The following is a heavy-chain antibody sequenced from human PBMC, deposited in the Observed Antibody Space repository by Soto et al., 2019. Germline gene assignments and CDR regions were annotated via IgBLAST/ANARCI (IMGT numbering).Heavy chain of an antibody. CDR3: ARLEGTWFGEYYGMDV. J-gene: IGHJ6*02. CDR1: GYSFTSYW. D-gene: IGHD3-10*01. V-gene: IGHV5-51*01. Sequence: GESLKISCKGSGYSFTSYWIGWVRQMPEKGLEWMGIIYPGDSDTRYRPSFQGQVTISADKSISTAYLQWSSLKASDTAMYYCARLEGTWFGEYYGMDVWGQGTTVTVSS. CDR2: IYPGDSDT.